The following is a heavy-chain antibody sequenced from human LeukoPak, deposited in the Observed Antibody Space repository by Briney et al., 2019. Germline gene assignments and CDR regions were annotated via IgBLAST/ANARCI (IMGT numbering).Heavy chain of an antibody. J-gene: IGHJ4*02. CDR3: ATALHCSSTSCYSD. CDR1: GYTLTELS. D-gene: IGHD2-2*01. CDR2: FDPEDGET. Sequence: GASVKVSCKVSGYTLTELSMHWLRQAPGKGLEWMGGFDPEDGETIYAQKFQGRVTMTEDTSTDTAYMELSSLRSEDTAVYYCATALHCSSTSCYSDWGQGTLVTVSS. V-gene: IGHV1-24*01.